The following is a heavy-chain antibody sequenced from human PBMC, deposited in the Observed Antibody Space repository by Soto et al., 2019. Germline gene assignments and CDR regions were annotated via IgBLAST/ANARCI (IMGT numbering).Heavy chain of an antibody. D-gene: IGHD3-16*01. CDR2: KHTSGTT. CDR1: GGSISGYY. CDR3: ARGGEFYVLDV. V-gene: IGHV4-4*07. J-gene: IGHJ6*02. Sequence: QVQLQESGPGLGKPSETLSLTCTVSGGSISGYYWTWIRQPAGKGLEWIGRKHTSGTTNYNPSLKSRVTMSIDRSTNQFSLNLASVTAADTAVYYCARGGEFYVLDVWGQGTTVAVSS.